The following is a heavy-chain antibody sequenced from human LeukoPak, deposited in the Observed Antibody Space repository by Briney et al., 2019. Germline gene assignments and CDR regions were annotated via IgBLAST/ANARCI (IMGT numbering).Heavy chain of an antibody. D-gene: IGHD5-12*01. J-gene: IGHJ4*02. V-gene: IGHV3-48*04. CDR1: GFTFSSHG. CDR3: AREMGGYPFDY. Sequence: GGSLRLSCAASGFTFSSHGMNWVRQAPGKGLEWVSYISSSGITIYYADSVKGRFTISRDNAKNSLYLQMNSLRAEDTAVYYCAREMGGYPFDYWGQGTLVTVSS. CDR2: ISSSGITI.